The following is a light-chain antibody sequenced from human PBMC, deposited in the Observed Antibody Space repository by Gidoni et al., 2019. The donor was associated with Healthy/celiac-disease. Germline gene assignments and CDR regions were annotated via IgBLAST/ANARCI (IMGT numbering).Light chain of an antibody. CDR3: QQYNNWPPYR. V-gene: IGKV3-15*01. Sequence: ELVMTQSPATLSVSPGERTTLSCRASQSVSSNLAWYQQKPGQPPRLLIYGASTRATGSPARISGSGSGTEFTLTISSLQSEDFAVYYCQQYNNWPPYRFGQGTKLEIK. J-gene: IGKJ2*03. CDR2: GAS. CDR1: QSVSSN.